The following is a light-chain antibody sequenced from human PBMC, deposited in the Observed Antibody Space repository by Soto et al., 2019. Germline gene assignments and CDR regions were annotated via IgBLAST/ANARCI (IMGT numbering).Light chain of an antibody. CDR3: QQSYSTPRT. Sequence: DIQITQSPSSLSAFVGDRVTITCRTSQSVSRYLNWYQHEPGKAPKLLIYAASTLQGGVPSRFTGSGSGTDFTLTISSLQPEDFATYYCQQSYSTPRTFGQGTKVDFK. J-gene: IGKJ1*01. CDR1: QSVSRY. CDR2: AAS. V-gene: IGKV1-39*01.